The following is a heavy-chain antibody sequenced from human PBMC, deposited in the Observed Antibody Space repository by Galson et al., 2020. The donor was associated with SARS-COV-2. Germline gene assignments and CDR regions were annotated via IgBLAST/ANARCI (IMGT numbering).Heavy chain of an antibody. D-gene: IGHD4-17*01. CDR1: GYTFTSYY. CDR3: ARDSQGGNDYGYLLF. J-gene: IGHJ4*02. Sequence: SVKVSCKASGYTFTSYYIHWVRQAPRQGLEWMGIINPRGGGTTYVQKLQGAVTMTRDTSTSTVYMELSSLRSEDTAVYYCARDSQGGNDYGYLLFWGQGTLVTVSS. V-gene: IGHV1-46*01. CDR2: INPRGGGT.